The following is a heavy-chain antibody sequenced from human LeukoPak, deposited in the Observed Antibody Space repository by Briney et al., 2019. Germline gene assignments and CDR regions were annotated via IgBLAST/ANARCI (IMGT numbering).Heavy chain of an antibody. CDR2: IYYSGST. CDR1: GDSISSYY. Sequence: SETLSLTCTVSGDSISSYYWSWIRQPPGKGLEWIGYIYYSGSTNYNPSLKSRVTISVDTPKNQFSLKLTSVTAADTAVYYCARESVWGSVDYWGQGTLVTVSS. V-gene: IGHV4-59*01. D-gene: IGHD5/OR15-5a*01. J-gene: IGHJ4*02. CDR3: ARESVWGSVDY.